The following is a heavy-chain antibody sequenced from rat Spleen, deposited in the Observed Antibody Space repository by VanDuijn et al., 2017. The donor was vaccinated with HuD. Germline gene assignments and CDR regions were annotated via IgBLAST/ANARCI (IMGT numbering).Heavy chain of an antibody. CDR1: GFTFRNYD. D-gene: IGHD4-3*01. V-gene: IGHV5S13*01. CDR3: ARQDTSGYSNWFTY. CDR2: ISPSGGAT. J-gene: IGHJ3*01. Sequence: EVQLVESGGDLVQPGRSLKLSCAASGFTFRNYDMAWVRQAPTMGLEWVTSISPSGGATYYRDSVKGRFTVSRDNTRSTQFLQMDSLRSEDTATYYCARQDTSGYSNWFTYWGQGTLVTVSS.